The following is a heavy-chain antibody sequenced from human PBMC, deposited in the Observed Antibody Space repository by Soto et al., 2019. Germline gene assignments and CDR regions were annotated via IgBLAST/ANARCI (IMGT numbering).Heavy chain of an antibody. CDR2: INEDGSER. J-gene: IGHJ4*02. D-gene: IGHD1-26*01. V-gene: IGHV3-7*01. CDR3: AKWGGGGSDY. CDR1: GFTFTNYY. Sequence: EVQLVESGGGLVQPGGSLRLSCAASGFTFTNYYMSWVRQAQGKGLEWAANINEDGSERYYVDSVKGRFTVSRDNAKNSLYLQMNSLRAEDTAIYYCAKWGGGGSDYWGQGSLVTVSS.